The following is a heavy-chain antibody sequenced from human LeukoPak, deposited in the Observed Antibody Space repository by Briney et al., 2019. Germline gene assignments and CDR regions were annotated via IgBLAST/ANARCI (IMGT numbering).Heavy chain of an antibody. J-gene: IGHJ4*02. CDR3: AMGHDYYDSSGYYSPFDY. Sequence: GGSLRLSCAASGFTFDDYAMHWVRQAPGKGLEWVSGISWNSGSIGYADSVKGRFTISRDNAKNSLYLQMNSLRAEDTALYYCAMGHDYYDSSGYYSPFDYWGQGTLVTVSS. CDR1: GFTFDDYA. V-gene: IGHV3-9*01. D-gene: IGHD3-22*01. CDR2: ISWNSGSI.